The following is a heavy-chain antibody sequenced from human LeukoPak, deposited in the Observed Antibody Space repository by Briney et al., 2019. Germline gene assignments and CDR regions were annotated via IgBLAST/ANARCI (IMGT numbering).Heavy chain of an antibody. J-gene: IGHJ4*02. V-gene: IGHV4-34*01. CDR3: ARAFEYYDSSGYDY. D-gene: IGHD3-22*01. Sequence: SETLSLTCAVYGGSFSGYYWSWIRQPPGKGLEWIGEINHSGSTDYNPSLKSRVTISVDTSKNQFSLKLSSVTAADTAVYYCARAFEYYDSSGYDYWGQGTLVTVSS. CDR1: GGSFSGYY. CDR2: INHSGST.